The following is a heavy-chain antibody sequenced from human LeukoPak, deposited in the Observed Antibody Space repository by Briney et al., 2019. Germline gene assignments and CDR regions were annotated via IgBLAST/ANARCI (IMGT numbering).Heavy chain of an antibody. CDR2: IETRASNYAT. Sequence: GGSLKLSCAASGFTFFGSAMHWVRQAPGKGLEWVGRIETRASNYATGYAASVKGRFTISRDDSQNTAYLQMNSLKSEDTAVYYCTIQGWWFALDVWGKGTTVTISS. D-gene: IGHD2-15*01. CDR3: TIQGWWFALDV. V-gene: IGHV3-73*01. CDR1: GFTFFGSA. J-gene: IGHJ6*04.